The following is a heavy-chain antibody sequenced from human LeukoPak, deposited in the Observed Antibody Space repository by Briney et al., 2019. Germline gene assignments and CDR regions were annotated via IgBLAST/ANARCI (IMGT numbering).Heavy chain of an antibody. D-gene: IGHD3-22*01. CDR1: GFTFSSYG. CDR2: IWYDGSNK. CDR3: AKDHFQGDDMYYYDSSGYFDY. V-gene: IGHV3-33*06. Sequence: GGSLRLSCAASGFTFSSYGMHWVRQAPGKGLEWVAVIWYDGSNKYYADSVKGRFTISRDNSENTLYLQMNSLRAEDTAVYYCAKDHFQGDDMYYYDSSGYFDYWGQGTLVTVSS. J-gene: IGHJ4*02.